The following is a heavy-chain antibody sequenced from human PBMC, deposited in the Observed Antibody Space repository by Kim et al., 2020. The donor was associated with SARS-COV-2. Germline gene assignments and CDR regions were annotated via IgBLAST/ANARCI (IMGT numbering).Heavy chain of an antibody. Sequence: SETLSLTCAVYGGSFSGYYWSWIRQPPGKGLEWIGEINHSGSTNYNPSLKSRVTISVDTSKNQFSLKLSSVTAADTAVYYCARGPSIAARSARAVDYWGQGTLVTVSS. CDR2: INHSGST. CDR1: GGSFSGYY. V-gene: IGHV4-34*01. CDR3: ARGPSIAARSARAVDY. J-gene: IGHJ4*02. D-gene: IGHD6-6*01.